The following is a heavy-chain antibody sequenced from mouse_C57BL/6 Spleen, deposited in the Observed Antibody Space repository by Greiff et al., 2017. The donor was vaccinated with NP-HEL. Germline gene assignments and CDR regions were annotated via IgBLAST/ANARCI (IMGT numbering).Heavy chain of an antibody. CDR1: GFTFSDYG. J-gene: IGHJ2*01. V-gene: IGHV5-17*01. CDR2: ISSGSSTI. Sequence: EVKLVESGGGLVKPGGSLKLSCAASGFTFSDYGMHWVRQAPEKGLEWVAYISSGSSTIYYADTVKGRFTISRDNAKNTLFLQMTSLRSEDTAMYYCARWENQSLHFDYWGQGTTLTVSS. D-gene: IGHD4-1*01. CDR3: ARWENQSLHFDY.